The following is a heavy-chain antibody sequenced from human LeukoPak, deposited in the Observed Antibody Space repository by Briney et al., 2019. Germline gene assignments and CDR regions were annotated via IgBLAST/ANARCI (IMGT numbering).Heavy chain of an antibody. J-gene: IGHJ4*02. Sequence: PGGSLRLSCAASGFTFSSYWMRWVRQAPGKGLVWVSRINSDGSSTSYADSVKGRFTISRDNAKNTLYLQMNSLRAEDTAVYYCARVHSNYESWFDYWGQGTLVTVSS. V-gene: IGHV3-74*01. D-gene: IGHD4-11*01. CDR3: ARVHSNYESWFDY. CDR1: GFTFSSYW. CDR2: INSDGSST.